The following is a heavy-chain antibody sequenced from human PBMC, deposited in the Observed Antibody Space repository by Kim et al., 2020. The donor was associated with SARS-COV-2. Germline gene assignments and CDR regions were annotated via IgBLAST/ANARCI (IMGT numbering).Heavy chain of an antibody. CDR2: IVSNGMST. CDR1: GFTVTTYW. CDR3: ARGSGNFGDFDY. D-gene: IGHD3-10*01. Sequence: GGSLRLSCAASGFTVTTYWMHWVRQAPGKGLEWVSRIVSNGMSTNYADSVKGRITISIDTAKNTMYLQIDSLRAEDTAVYYCARGSGNFGDFDYWGQGTLVTVSS. J-gene: IGHJ4*02. V-gene: IGHV3-74*01.